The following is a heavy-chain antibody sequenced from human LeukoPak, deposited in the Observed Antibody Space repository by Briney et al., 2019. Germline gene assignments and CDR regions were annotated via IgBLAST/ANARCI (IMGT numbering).Heavy chain of an antibody. CDR2: IDPSGGST. CDR1: GYTFTNYQ. J-gene: IGHJ5*02. Sequence: ASVKVSCKASGYTFTNYQMHWVRQAPGRGLEWMGIIDPSGGSTTYAQNFQGRVTMTRDTSTSTVYMNLTSLRSEDTAVYYCARSEFSRAIWFDPWGQGTLVTVSS. CDR3: ARSEFSRAIWFDP. D-gene: IGHD6-6*01. V-gene: IGHV1-46*01.